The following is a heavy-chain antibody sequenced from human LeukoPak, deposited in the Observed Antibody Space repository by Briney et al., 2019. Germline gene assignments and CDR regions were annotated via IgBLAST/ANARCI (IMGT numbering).Heavy chain of an antibody. V-gene: IGHV4-30-2*01. J-gene: IGHJ4*02. Sequence: SETLSLTCTVSGGSISSTNYYWGWIRQPPGKGLEWIGYIYHSGSTYYNPSLKSRVTISVDRSKNQFSLKLSSVTAADTAVYYCARGRPNLDYWGQGTLVTVSS. D-gene: IGHD1-14*01. CDR2: IYHSGST. CDR1: GGSISSTNYY. CDR3: ARGRPNLDY.